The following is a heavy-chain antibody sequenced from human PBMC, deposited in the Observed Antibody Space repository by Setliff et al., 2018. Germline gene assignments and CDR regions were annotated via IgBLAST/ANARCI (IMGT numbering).Heavy chain of an antibody. CDR3: AGEFYSFWSGYTDRQYYFYGMDV. D-gene: IGHD3-3*01. CDR2: IIPVFDTA. CDR1: GGTFSSYA. Sequence: VASVKVSCKASGGTFSSYAISWVRQAPGQGFEWMGGIIPVFDTADYAQKFQGRVTITADESTTTFYMEVSSLRSDDTAVYYCAGEFYSFWSGYTDRQYYFYGMDVWGQGTTVTVSS. J-gene: IGHJ6*02. V-gene: IGHV1-69*13.